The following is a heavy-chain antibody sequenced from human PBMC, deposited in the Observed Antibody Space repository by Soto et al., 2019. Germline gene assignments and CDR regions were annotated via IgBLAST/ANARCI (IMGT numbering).Heavy chain of an antibody. Sequence: QVQLVQSGAEVKKPGASVKVSCKASGYTFTSYGISWVRQAPEQGLEWMGWISAYNGNTNYAQKLQGRVTMTTDTSTSTAYMELRSLRSDDTAVYYCARDGMIVVVITTPYYGMDVWGQGTTVTVSS. CDR1: GYTFTSYG. V-gene: IGHV1-18*04. CDR2: ISAYNGNT. D-gene: IGHD3-22*01. J-gene: IGHJ6*02. CDR3: ARDGMIVVVITTPYYGMDV.